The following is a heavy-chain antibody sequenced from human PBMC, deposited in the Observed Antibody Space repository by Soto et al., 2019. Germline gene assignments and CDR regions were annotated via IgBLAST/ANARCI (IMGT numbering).Heavy chain of an antibody. V-gene: IGHV1-8*01. D-gene: IGHD3-3*01. CDR3: ARGLRITIFGVVHYYYYYMDV. CDR2: MNPNSGNT. CDR1: GYTFTSYD. Sequence: QVQLVQSGAEVKKPGASVKVSCKASGYTFTSYDISWVRQATGQGLEWMGWMNPNSGNTGYAQKFQGRVTMTRNTSISTAYMELSSLRSEDTAVYYCARGLRITIFGVVHYYYYYMDVWGKGTTVTVSS. J-gene: IGHJ6*03.